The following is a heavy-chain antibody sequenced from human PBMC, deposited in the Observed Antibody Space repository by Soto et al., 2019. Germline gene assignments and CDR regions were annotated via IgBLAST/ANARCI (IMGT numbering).Heavy chain of an antibody. CDR1: GGTFSSYA. Sequence: SVKVSCKASGGTFSSYAISWVRQAPGQGLEWMGGIIPIFGTANYAQKFQGRVTITADESTSTAYMELSSLRSEDTAVYYCARDRGIQLYIFDYWGQGTLVTVSS. V-gene: IGHV1-69*13. D-gene: IGHD5-18*01. CDR3: ARDRGIQLYIFDY. J-gene: IGHJ4*02. CDR2: IIPIFGTA.